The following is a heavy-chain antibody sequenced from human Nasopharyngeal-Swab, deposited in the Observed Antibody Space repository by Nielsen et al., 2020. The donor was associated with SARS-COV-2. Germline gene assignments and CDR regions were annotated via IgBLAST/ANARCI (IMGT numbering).Heavy chain of an antibody. J-gene: IGHJ4*02. CDR1: GGSISSSTYY. V-gene: IGHV4-39*01. Sequence: SETLSLTCTASGGSISSSTYYWAWIRQPPGKGLEWIGSIYYGGGTYYNPSLKSRVTISVDTSKNQFSLKLSSVTAADTAVYYCATLSSSWYEYYFDYWGQGTLVTVSS. D-gene: IGHD6-13*01. CDR3: ATLSSSWYEYYFDY. CDR2: IYYGGGT.